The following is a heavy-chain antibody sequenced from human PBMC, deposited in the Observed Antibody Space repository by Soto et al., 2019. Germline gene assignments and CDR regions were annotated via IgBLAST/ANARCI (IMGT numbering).Heavy chain of an antibody. J-gene: IGHJ5*02. CDR3: TRGFPIVVVPAAMTSWFDP. Sequence: SETLSLTCTVSGGSISSYYWSWIRQPPGKGLEWIGYIYYSGSTNYNPSLKSRVTISVDTSKNQFSLKLSSVTAADTAVYYCTRGFPIVVVPAAMTSWFDPWGQGTLVTVSS. CDR1: GGSISSYY. CDR2: IYYSGST. D-gene: IGHD2-2*01. V-gene: IGHV4-59*01.